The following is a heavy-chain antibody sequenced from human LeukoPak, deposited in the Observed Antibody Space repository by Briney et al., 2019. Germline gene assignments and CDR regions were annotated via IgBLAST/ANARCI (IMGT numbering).Heavy chain of an antibody. CDR2: INHSGST. J-gene: IGHJ3*02. Sequence: SETLSLTCAVYGGSFSGYYWSWIRQPPGKGLEWIGEINHSGSTNYNPSLKSRVTISVDTSKNQFSLKLSSVTAADTAVYYCARGVFNYYGSGSYYLDAFDIWGQGTMVTVSS. CDR3: ARGVFNYYGSGSYYLDAFDI. CDR1: GGSFSGYY. D-gene: IGHD3-10*01. V-gene: IGHV4-34*01.